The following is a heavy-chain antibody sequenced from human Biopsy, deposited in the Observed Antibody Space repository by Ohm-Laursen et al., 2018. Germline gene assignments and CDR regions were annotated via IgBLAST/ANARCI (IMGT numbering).Heavy chain of an antibody. V-gene: IGHV4-39*01. D-gene: IGHD3-16*01. CDR3: VRHALRLGPKKNWFDT. Sequence: VTLSLTCTVSGDSISSSNFYWAWIRQPPGKGLEWIGSMHNSGSTYYNPSLKSRVTISIDASKNQFSLKLTSVTAADTTVYYCVRHALRLGPKKNWFDTWGQGTLVTVSS. CDR2: MHNSGST. CDR1: GDSISSSNFY. J-gene: IGHJ5*02.